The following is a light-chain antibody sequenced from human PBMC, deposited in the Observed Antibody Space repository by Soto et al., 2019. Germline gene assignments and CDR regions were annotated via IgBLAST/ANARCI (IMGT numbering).Light chain of an antibody. Sequence: IQLTQSPSSLSASVGDRVTVTCRASDDITNYLAWYQQKAGKAPKLLIYDTSTLYSGVPSRFSGSGSGTDFTLTISRLQPEDFATYYCQQLSRYPSTFGVGTKVEIK. CDR3: QQLSRYPST. J-gene: IGKJ4*01. CDR2: DTS. CDR1: DDITNY. V-gene: IGKV1-9*01.